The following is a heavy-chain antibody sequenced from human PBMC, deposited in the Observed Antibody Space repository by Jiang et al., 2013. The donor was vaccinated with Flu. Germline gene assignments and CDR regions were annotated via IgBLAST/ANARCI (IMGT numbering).Heavy chain of an antibody. CDR1: GYTFTSYG. CDR3: ARVCDYGVYSPNCDAFDI. D-gene: IGHD4-17*01. CDR2: ISAYNGNT. J-gene: IGHJ3*02. Sequence: GAEVKKPGSSVKVSCKASGYTFTSYGISWVRQAPGQGLEWMGWISAYNGNTNYAQKLQGRVTMTTDTSTSTAYMELRSLRSDDTAVYYCARVCDYGVYSPNCDAFDIWGQGTMVTVSS. V-gene: IGHV1-18*01.